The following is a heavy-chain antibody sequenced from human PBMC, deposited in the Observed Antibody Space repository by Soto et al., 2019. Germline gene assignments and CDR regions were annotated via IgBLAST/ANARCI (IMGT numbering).Heavy chain of an antibody. V-gene: IGHV5-51*01. CDR3: ASSYYYDSSGSLDAFDI. CDR1: GYSFTSYW. Sequence: GESLKISCKGSGYSFTSYWIGWVRQMPGKGLEWMGIIYPGDSDPRYSPAFQGQVTISADKSISTAYLQWSSLKASDTAMYYCASSYYYDSSGSLDAFDIWGQGTMVTVSS. D-gene: IGHD3-22*01. CDR2: IYPGDSDP. J-gene: IGHJ3*02.